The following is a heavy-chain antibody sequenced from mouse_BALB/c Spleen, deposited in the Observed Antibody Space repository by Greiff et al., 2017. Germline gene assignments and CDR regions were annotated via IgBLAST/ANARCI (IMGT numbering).Heavy chain of an antibody. CDR1: GFSLSRYS. D-gene: IGHD2-4*01. CDR2: IWGGGST. V-gene: IGHV2-6-4*01. CDR3: ARSDYDGSGYAMDY. Sequence: VQLVESGPGLVAPAQSLYISCTVSGFSLSRYSVHWVRQPPGKGLEWLGMIWGGGSTDYNSALKSRLSIRKDNSKSQVFLKMNSLQTDDTAMYYCARSDYDGSGYAMDYWGQGTSVTVSS. J-gene: IGHJ4*01.